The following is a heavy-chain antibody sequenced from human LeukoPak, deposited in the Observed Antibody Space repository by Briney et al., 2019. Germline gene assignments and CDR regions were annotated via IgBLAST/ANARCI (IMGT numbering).Heavy chain of an antibody. CDR2: IYYSGST. Sequence: PSETLSLTCTVSGGSISSYYWSWIRQPPGKGLAWIGYIYYSGSTNYNPSLTSRFTISVDTSKNQFSLKLSSVTAADTAVYYCARRVDYYYYYYMDVWGRGTTVTVSS. J-gene: IGHJ6*03. CDR1: GGSISSYY. CDR3: ARRVDYYYYYYMDV. V-gene: IGHV4-59*01.